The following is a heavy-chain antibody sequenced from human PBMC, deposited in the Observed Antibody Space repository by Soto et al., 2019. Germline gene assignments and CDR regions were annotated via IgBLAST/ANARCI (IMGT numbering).Heavy chain of an antibody. CDR3: ARWSGSGSDY. D-gene: IGHD3-10*01. J-gene: IGHJ4*02. V-gene: IGHV4-59*01. Sequence: SETLSLTCTVSGGSISSYYWSWIRQPPGKGLEWIGYIYYSGSTNYNRSLKSRVTISVDTSKNQFSLKLSSVTAADTAVYYCARWSGSGSDYWGQGTLVTVSS. CDR2: IYYSGST. CDR1: GGSISSYY.